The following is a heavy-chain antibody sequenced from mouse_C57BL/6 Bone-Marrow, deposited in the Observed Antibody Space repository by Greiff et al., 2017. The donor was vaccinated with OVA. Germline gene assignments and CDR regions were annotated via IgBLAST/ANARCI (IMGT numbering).Heavy chain of an antibody. CDR1: GYTFTSYW. Sequence: VQLQQPGAELVKPGASVKLSCKASGYTFTSYWMHWVKQRPGQGLEWIGMIHPNSGSTNYNEKFKSKATLTVDKSSSTAYMQLSSLTSEDSAVYYCARERGYGNSPYAMDYWGQATSVTVSS. D-gene: IGHD2-1*01. CDR2: IHPNSGST. J-gene: IGHJ4*01. CDR3: ARERGYGNSPYAMDY. V-gene: IGHV1-64*01.